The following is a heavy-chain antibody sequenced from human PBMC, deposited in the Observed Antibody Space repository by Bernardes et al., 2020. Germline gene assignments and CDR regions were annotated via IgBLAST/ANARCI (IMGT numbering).Heavy chain of an antibody. J-gene: IGHJ5*02. Sequence: GWSLRLSCAASGFTFSSYAMSGVRQAPGKGLEWVSAISGSGGSTYYADAVKGRFTISRDNSKNTLYLQMNSLRAEDTAVYYCAKDGVAARPAWFDPWGQGTLVTVSS. V-gene: IGHV3-23*01. CDR3: AKDGVAARPAWFDP. CDR1: GFTFSSYA. D-gene: IGHD6-6*01. CDR2: ISGSGGST.